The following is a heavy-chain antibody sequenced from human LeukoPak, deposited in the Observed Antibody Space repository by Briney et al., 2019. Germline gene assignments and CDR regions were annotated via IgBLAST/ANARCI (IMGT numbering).Heavy chain of an antibody. CDR3: AKRGPIYSSSPGNYFDY. J-gene: IGHJ4*02. D-gene: IGHD6-6*01. V-gene: IGHV3-23*01. CDR1: GFIFSSYA. CDR2: TSGNGAKT. Sequence: GGSLRLSCAASGFIFSSYALSWVRQAPGKGLEWVSATSGNGAKTYYADSVKGRFTISRDNSKNTLYLQMNSLRAEDTAVYYCAKRGPIYSSSPGNYFDYWGQGTLVTVSS.